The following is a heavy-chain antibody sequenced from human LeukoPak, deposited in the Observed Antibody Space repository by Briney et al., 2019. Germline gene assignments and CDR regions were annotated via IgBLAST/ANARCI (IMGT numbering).Heavy chain of an antibody. V-gene: IGHV4-39*01. CDR1: GGSISSSSYY. Sequence: SSETLSLTCTVSGGSISSSSYYWGWIRQPPGKGLEWIGSIYYSGSTYYNPSLKSRVTISVDTSKNQFSLKLSSVTAADTAVYYCANLHLSSSSGPQPLDYWGQGTLVTVSS. CDR3: ANLHLSSSSGPQPLDY. J-gene: IGHJ4*02. D-gene: IGHD6-6*01. CDR2: IYYSGST.